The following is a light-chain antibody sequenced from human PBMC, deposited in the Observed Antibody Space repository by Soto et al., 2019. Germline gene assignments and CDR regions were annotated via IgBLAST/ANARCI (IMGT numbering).Light chain of an antibody. Sequence: SALTQPPSASGSPGQSVTITCSGTENDIGFDNYDSWYQQHPDEAPKLLIYDVFKRPSEIPARFSASKSVNTASLIVSGLQPEDEAEYFCSSFADGFNVVFGGGTKLTVL. CDR1: ENDIGFDNY. V-gene: IGLV2-8*01. CDR3: SSFADGFNVV. CDR2: DVF. J-gene: IGLJ2*01.